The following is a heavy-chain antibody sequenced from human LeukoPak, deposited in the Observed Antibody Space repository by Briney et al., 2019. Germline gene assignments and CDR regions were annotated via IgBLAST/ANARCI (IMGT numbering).Heavy chain of an antibody. J-gene: IGHJ4*02. CDR1: GFTFSSYA. Sequence: GGSLRLSCAASGFTFSSYAMHWVRQAPGKGLEWVAVISYDGSNKYYADSVRGRFTISRDNSKNTLYLQMNSLRAEDTAVYYCAKQGIAVAGTSLFAFDYWGQGTLVTVSS. V-gene: IGHV3-30*04. CDR2: ISYDGSNK. D-gene: IGHD6-19*01. CDR3: AKQGIAVAGTSLFAFDY.